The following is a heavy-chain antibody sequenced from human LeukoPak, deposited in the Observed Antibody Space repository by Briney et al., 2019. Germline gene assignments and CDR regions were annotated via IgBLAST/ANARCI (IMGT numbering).Heavy chain of an antibody. CDR3: ARAAMVLYYFDY. CDR2: IYYSGYT. V-gene: IGHV4-59*08. J-gene: IGHJ4*02. D-gene: IGHD5-18*01. Sequence: SETLSLTCTVSGGSISSYYWSWIRQPPGKGLKWIGNIYYSGYTTYSPSLRSRVTISVDTSKNQFSLKLSSVTAADTAVYYCARAAMVLYYFDYWGQGTLVTVSS. CDR1: GGSISSYY.